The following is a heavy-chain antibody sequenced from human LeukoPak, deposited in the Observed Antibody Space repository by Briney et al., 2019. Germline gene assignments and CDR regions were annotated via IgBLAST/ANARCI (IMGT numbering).Heavy chain of an antibody. J-gene: IGHJ4*02. CDR1: GGTFSSYA. CDR2: IIPIFGTA. CDR3: ARGGSNLAPAHFDY. V-gene: IGHV1-69*13. Sequence: ASVKVSCKASGGTFSSYAISWVRQAPGQGLEWMGGIIPIFGTANYAQKFQGSVTITADESTSTAYMELSSLRSEDTAVYYCARGGSNLAPAHFDYWGQGTLVTVSS. D-gene: IGHD6-25*01.